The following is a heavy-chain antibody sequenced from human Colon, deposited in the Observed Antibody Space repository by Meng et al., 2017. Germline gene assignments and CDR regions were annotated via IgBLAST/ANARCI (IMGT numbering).Heavy chain of an antibody. J-gene: IGHJ4*02. Sequence: GESLKISCAGSGFTFSSYSMSWVRQAPGKGLEWVSSINSASVYIYYADSVKGRFTISRDNAKNSLYLQMNSLRAEDTAVYYCARDARGLDYSRTGDQSDYWGQGTLVTVSS. V-gene: IGHV3-21*01. CDR3: ARDARGLDYSRTGDQSDY. D-gene: IGHD3/OR15-3a*01. CDR2: INSASVYI. CDR1: GFTFSSYS.